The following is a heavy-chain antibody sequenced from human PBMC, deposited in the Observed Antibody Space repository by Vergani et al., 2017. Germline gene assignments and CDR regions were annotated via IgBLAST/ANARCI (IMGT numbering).Heavy chain of an antibody. D-gene: IGHD3-3*01. J-gene: IGHJ4*02. CDR3: AKVGAIFGVVINTQVPSDDY. CDR1: GFTFSSFA. V-gene: IGHV3-30*04. CDR2: ISYEGSNK. Sequence: QVQLVESGGGVVQPGRSLRLPCAAPGFTFSSFALPWVRQAPGKGLGWVAVISYEGSNKYYAESVKSRCTSARDKSKNTLYLQMNSLRAEDTAVXYCAKVGAIFGVVINTQVPSDDYWGQGTLVTVSS.